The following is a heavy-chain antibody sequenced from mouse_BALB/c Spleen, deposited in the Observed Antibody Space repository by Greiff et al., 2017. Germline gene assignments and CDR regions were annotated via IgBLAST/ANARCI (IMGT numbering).Heavy chain of an antibody. Sequence: EVMLVESGGGLVKPGGSLKLSCAASGFAFSSYDMSWVRQTPEKRLEWVAYISSGGGSTYYPDTVKGRFTISRDNAKNTLYLQMSSLKSEDTAMYYCARQTGTDDAMDYWGQGTSVTVSS. J-gene: IGHJ4*01. CDR2: ISSGGGST. CDR3: ARQTGTDDAMDY. V-gene: IGHV5-12-1*01. CDR1: GFAFSSYD. D-gene: IGHD4-1*01.